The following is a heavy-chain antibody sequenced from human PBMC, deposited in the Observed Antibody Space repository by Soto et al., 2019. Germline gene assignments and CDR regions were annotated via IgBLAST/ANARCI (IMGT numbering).Heavy chain of an antibody. V-gene: IGHV1-3*01. CDR2: INAGNGNT. CDR1: GYTFTSYA. CDR3: ARAFMITFGGVPGY. D-gene: IGHD3-16*01. Sequence: ASVKVSCKASGYTFTSYAMHWVRQAPGQRLEWMGWINAGNGNTKYSQKFQGRVTITRNTSASTAYMELSSLRSEDTAVYYCARAFMITFGGVPGYWGQGTLVTVSS. J-gene: IGHJ4*02.